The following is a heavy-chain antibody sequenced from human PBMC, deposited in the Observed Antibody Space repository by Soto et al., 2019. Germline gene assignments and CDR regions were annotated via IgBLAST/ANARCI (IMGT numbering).Heavy chain of an antibody. CDR2: ISGSGGST. D-gene: IGHD5-12*01. J-gene: IGHJ5*02. V-gene: IGHV3-23*01. Sequence: PGGSLSLSCAASGFTFSSYAMSWVRQAPGKGLEWVSAISGSGGSTYYADSVKGRFTISRDNSKNTLYLQMNSLRAEDTAVYYCAKNSLVATIRYNWFDPWGQGTLVTVSS. CDR1: GFTFSSYA. CDR3: AKNSLVATIRYNWFDP.